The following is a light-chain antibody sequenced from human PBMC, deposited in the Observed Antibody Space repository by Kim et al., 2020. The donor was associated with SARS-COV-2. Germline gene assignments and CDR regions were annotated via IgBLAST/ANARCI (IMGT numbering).Light chain of an antibody. V-gene: IGLV1-40*01. CDR3: QAYDSRLSAVI. J-gene: IGLJ2*01. CDR1: SSNIGGGYD. Sequence: QGVVISCAGSSSNIGGGYDLHWYQQHSGRAPNLLIYRHNNRPSGVPDRFSGSKSGTSASLAINGLQADDEADYYCQAYDSRLSAVIFGGGTKLTVL. CDR2: RHN.